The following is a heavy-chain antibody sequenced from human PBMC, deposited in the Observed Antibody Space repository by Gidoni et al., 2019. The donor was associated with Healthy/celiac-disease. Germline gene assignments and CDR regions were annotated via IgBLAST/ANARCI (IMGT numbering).Heavy chain of an antibody. V-gene: IGHV3-23*04. Sequence: EVQLVESGGGLVQPGGSLRLSCAASGFTFSSYAMSWVRQAPGKGLEWVSAISGSGGSTYYADSVKGRFTISRDNSKNTLYLQMNSLRAEDTAVYYCAKDQPIFGVVAPPYYYYYMDVWGKGTTVTVSS. CDR2: ISGSGGST. D-gene: IGHD3-3*01. CDR1: GFTFSSYA. CDR3: AKDQPIFGVVAPPYYYYYMDV. J-gene: IGHJ6*03.